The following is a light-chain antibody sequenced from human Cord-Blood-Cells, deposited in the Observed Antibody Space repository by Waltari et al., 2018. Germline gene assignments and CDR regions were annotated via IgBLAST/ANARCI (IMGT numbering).Light chain of an antibody. V-gene: IGKV1-39*01. CDR2: AAS. CDR3: QQSYSTPWT. J-gene: IGKJ1*01. Sequence: DIQMTQSPSSLSAFVGDRVTITCRASQSISSYLNCYQQKPGKAPKLLIYAASSLQSGVPSRFSGSGSGTDFTLTISSLQPEDFATYYCQQSYSTPWTFGQGTKVEIK. CDR1: QSISSY.